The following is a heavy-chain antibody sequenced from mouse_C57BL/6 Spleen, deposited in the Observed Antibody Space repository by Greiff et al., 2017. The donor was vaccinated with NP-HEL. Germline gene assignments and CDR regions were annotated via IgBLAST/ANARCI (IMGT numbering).Heavy chain of an antibody. CDR1: GFTFSDAW. CDR3: TRRGRGGYFDV. CDR2: IRNKANNHAT. J-gene: IGHJ1*03. Sequence: EVQWVESGGGLVQPGGSMKLSCAASGFTFSDAWMDWVRQSPEKGLEWVAEIRNKANNHATYYAESVKGRFTISRDDSKSSVYLQMNSLRAEDTGIYYCTRRGRGGYFDVWGTGTTVTVSS. V-gene: IGHV6-6*01. D-gene: IGHD3-3*01.